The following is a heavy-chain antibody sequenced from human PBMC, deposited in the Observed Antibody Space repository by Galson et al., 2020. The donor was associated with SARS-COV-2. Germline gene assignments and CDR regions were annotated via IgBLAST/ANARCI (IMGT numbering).Heavy chain of an antibody. J-gene: IGHJ3*02. CDR3: ARGGTDAFDI. V-gene: IGHV4-59*01. CDR2: IYYTGST. CDR1: GGSISSYF. Sequence: SETLSLTCSVSGGSISSYFWSWIRQPPGKRLEWIGYIYYTGSTNYNPSLKSRVTISLDTSKNQFSLELSSVTAADTAVYFCARGGTDAFDIWGLGTMVTVSS.